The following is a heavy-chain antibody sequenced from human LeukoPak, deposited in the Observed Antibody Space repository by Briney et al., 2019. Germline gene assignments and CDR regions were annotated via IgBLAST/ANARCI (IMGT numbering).Heavy chain of an antibody. V-gene: IGHV3-72*01. Sequence: PGGSLRPSCAASGFTSSDHYIDWVRQAPGKGLEWVGRTRNKANSYTTVYAASVKGRFTISRDDLKNSLFLQMNSLMTEDTAVYYCARARRGSYPSSDYWGQGTLVTVSS. J-gene: IGHJ4*02. CDR2: TRNKANSYTT. CDR1: GFTSSDHY. D-gene: IGHD1-26*01. CDR3: ARARRGSYPSSDY.